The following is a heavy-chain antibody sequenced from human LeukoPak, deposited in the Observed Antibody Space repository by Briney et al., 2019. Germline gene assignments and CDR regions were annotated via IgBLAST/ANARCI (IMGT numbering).Heavy chain of an antibody. D-gene: IGHD3-22*01. V-gene: IGHV3-30*02. J-gene: IGHJ4*02. CDR2: IRYDGSNK. Sequence: GGSLRLSCAASGFTFSSYGMHWVRQAPGKGLEWVAFIRYDGSNKYYADSVKGRFTISRDNSKNTLYLQMNSLRAEDTAVYYCARSPNSSGYYSPFDYWGQGTLVTVSS. CDR3: ARSPNSSGYYSPFDY. CDR1: GFTFSSYG.